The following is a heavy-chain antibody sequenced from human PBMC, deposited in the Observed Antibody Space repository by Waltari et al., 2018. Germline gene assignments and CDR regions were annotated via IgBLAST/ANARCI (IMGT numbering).Heavy chain of an antibody. V-gene: IGHV5-51*01. Sequence: EVQLVQSGGEVRKSGESLKISCKAFGYGFSDYWIGWVGQLPGKGLEWMGIIYPGDSDTTYSPSFEGQVTISVDTSIRTAYLHWSSLKATDTAMYYCTTQLHDAFDLWGQGTMVTVSS. J-gene: IGHJ3*01. CDR1: GYGFSDYW. CDR3: TTQLHDAFDL. CDR2: IYPGDSDT.